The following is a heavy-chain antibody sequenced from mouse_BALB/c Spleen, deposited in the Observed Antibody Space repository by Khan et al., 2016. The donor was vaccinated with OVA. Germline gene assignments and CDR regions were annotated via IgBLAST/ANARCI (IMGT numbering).Heavy chain of an antibody. V-gene: IGHV1S56*01. Sequence: QVRLQQSGPELVKPRASVRISCKASDYTFTSYYIHWVKQRPGQGLEWIGWIYPGNVNTEYNESFTGKATLTADKSSNTAYMQLSSLTSEDSAVYFCARAGYGSFAYWGQGTLVTVSA. CDR2: IYPGNVNT. CDR3: ARAGYGSFAY. CDR1: DYTFTSYY. J-gene: IGHJ3*01. D-gene: IGHD2-10*02.